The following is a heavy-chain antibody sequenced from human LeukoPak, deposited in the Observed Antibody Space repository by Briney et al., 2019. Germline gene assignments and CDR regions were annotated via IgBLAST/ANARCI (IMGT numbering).Heavy chain of an antibody. CDR3: ARTIPNNYYDSSGYYDDAFDI. D-gene: IGHD3-22*01. CDR2: IIPIFGTA. J-gene: IGHJ3*02. Sequence: SVKVSCKASGGTFSSYAISWVRQAPGQGLEWMGGIIPIFGTANYAQKFQGRVTITTDESTSTAYMELSSLRSEDTAVYYCARTIPNNYYDSSGYYDDAFDIWGQGTMVTVSS. V-gene: IGHV1-69*05. CDR1: GGTFSSYA.